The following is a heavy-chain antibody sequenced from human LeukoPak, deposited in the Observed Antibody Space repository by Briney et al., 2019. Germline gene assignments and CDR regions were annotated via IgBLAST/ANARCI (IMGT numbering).Heavy chain of an antibody. CDR1: GFIVSSNY. J-gene: IGHJ3*02. V-gene: IGHV3-66*01. Sequence: GGSLRLSCAASGFIVSSNYMSWVRQAPGRGLEWVSVIYSGGSTYYADSVKGRFTISRDNSKNTLYLQMNSLRAEDTAVYYCARDGTCGGACKGAFDIWGRGTMVTVSS. CDR2: IYSGGST. D-gene: IGHD2-21*02. CDR3: ARDGTCGGACKGAFDI.